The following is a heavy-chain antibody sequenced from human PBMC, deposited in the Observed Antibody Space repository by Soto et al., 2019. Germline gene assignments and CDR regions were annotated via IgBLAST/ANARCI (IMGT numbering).Heavy chain of an antibody. Sequence: SETLSLTCTVSGGSISGYYWSWIRQPPGKGLEWIGHIYYSGSTNYNPSLKNRVPISVDTSKNQFSLKLSSVTAADTAVYYCARGSGSTFDYWGQGTLVTVSS. D-gene: IGHD3-10*01. CDR3: ARGSGSTFDY. CDR1: GGSISGYY. CDR2: IYYSGST. J-gene: IGHJ4*02. V-gene: IGHV4-59*01.